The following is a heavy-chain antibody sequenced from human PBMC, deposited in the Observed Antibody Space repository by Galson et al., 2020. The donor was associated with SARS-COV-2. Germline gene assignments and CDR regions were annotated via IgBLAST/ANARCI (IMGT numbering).Heavy chain of an antibody. D-gene: IGHD6-13*01. J-gene: IGHJ3*02. Sequence: ASVKVSCKVSGYTLTELSMHWVRQAPGKGLEWMGGFDPEDGETIYAQKFQGRVTMTEDTSTDTAYMELSSLRSEDTAVYYCATSLARGSSSWFRLDAFDIWVQGTMVTVSS. CDR3: ATSLARGSSSWFRLDAFDI. CDR1: GYTLTELS. V-gene: IGHV1-24*01. CDR2: FDPEDGET.